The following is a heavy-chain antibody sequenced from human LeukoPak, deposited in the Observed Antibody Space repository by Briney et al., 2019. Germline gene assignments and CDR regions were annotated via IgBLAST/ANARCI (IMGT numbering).Heavy chain of an antibody. D-gene: IGHD2-15*01. V-gene: IGHV4-31*03. J-gene: IGHJ6*02. CDR1: GGSISSGGYY. Sequence: SETLSLTCTVSGGSISSGGYYWSWLRQHPGKGREWIGYIYYSGSTYYNPSLKSRVTISVDTSKNQFSLKLSSVTAADTAVYYCASSYCSGGSCYGHYYYYYYGMDVWGQGTTVTVSS. CDR2: IYYSGST. CDR3: ASSYCSGGSCYGHYYYYYYGMDV.